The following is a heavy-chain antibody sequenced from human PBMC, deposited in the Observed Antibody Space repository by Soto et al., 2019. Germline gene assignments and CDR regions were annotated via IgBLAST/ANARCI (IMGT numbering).Heavy chain of an antibody. CDR3: WVAARREVITVEY. V-gene: IGHV1-18*01. D-gene: IGHD3-22*01. CDR1: GYTFTRYG. J-gene: IGHJ4*02. CDR2: ISAYNGNT. Sequence: ASVKVSCKASGYTFTRYGISWVRQAPGQGLEWMGWISAYNGNTNYAQKLQGRGPMTTDTSTSPAYMELRSLRSADTAVYCCWVAARREVITVEYGGQGTRVTVSS.